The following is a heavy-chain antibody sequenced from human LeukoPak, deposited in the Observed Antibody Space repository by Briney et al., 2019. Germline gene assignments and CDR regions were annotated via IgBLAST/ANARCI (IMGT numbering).Heavy chain of an antibody. CDR1: GFTFSSYS. CDR3: ARDGVLTGYYAYDAFDI. D-gene: IGHD3-9*01. V-gene: IGHV3-21*01. Sequence: PGGSLRLSCAASGFTFSSYSMNWVRRAPGKGLEWVSSISSSSSYIYYADSVKGRFTISRDNAKNSLYLQMNSLRAEDTAVYYCARDGVLTGYYAYDAFDIWGQGTMVTVSS. CDR2: ISSSSSYI. J-gene: IGHJ3*02.